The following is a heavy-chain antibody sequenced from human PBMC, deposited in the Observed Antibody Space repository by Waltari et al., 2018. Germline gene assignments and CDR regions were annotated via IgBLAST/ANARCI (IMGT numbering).Heavy chain of an antibody. D-gene: IGHD6-13*01. CDR3: ARSLHIFRAAAGMFDY. CDR2: IYYSGST. J-gene: IGHJ4*02. CDR1: DGSISSGTSY. V-gene: IGHV4-39*01. Sequence: QLQLQESGPGLVKPSETLSLTCTVSDGSISSGTSYWGWIRQPPGKGLQWIGSIYYSGSTSYNPSLKSRVTISVDTPKNQFSLKLSSVTAADTAVYYCARSLHIFRAAAGMFDYWGQGTLVIVSS.